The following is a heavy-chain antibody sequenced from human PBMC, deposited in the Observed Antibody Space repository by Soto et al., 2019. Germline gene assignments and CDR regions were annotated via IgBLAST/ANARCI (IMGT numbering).Heavy chain of an antibody. J-gene: IGHJ4*02. CDR2: IYYSGST. Sequence: SETLSLTCTVSGGSISSYYWSWIRQPPGKGLEWIGYIYYSGSTNYNPSLKSRVTISVDTSKNQFSLKLSSVTAADTAVYYCARHRTRGYGDYVSGGFDYWGQGTLVTVSS. D-gene: IGHD4-17*01. V-gene: IGHV4-59*08. CDR3: ARHRTRGYGDYVSGGFDY. CDR1: GGSISSYY.